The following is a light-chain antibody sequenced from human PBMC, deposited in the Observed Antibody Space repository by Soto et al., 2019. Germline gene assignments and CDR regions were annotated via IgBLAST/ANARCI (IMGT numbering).Light chain of an antibody. CDR1: SSNIGAGFD. CDR3: QSYDTGMTGHVL. J-gene: IGLJ2*01. Sequence: QSALTQPPSVSGAPGQRVTISCSGNSSNIGAGFDVHWYQQLPGAAPKLLIYASTNRPSGVPDRFSGSKSDTSASLAITGLQIDDEADYYCQSYDTGMTGHVLFGGGTKLTVL. CDR2: AST. V-gene: IGLV1-40*01.